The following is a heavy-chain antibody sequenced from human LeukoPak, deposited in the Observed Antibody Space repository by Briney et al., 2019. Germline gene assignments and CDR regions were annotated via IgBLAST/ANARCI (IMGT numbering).Heavy chain of an antibody. CDR3: AREETDCSGGSCYVLGY. CDR2: IIPIFGTA. CDR1: GGTFSSYA. V-gene: IGHV1-69*13. Sequence: GASVKVSCKASGGTFSSYAISWVRQAPGQGLEWMGGIIPIFGTANYAQKFQGRVTITADESTSTAYMELSSLRSEDTAVYYCAREETDCSGGSCYVLGYWGQGTLVTVSS. J-gene: IGHJ4*02. D-gene: IGHD2-15*01.